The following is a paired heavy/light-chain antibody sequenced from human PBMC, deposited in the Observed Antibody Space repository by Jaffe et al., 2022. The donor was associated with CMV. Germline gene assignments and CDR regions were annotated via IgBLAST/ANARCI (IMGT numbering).Light chain of an antibody. CDR1: QSVSSN. CDR3: QQYNNWPLT. Sequence: EIVMTQSPATLSVSPGERATLSCRASQSVSSNLAWYQQKPGQAPRLLIYGASTRATAVPARFSGSGSGTEFTLTIITLQSEDFALYYCQQYNNWPLTFGGGTRVEIK. V-gene: IGKV3-15*01. J-gene: IGKJ4*01. CDR2: GAS.
Heavy chain of an antibody. J-gene: IGHJ1*01. V-gene: IGHV3-23*01. CDR2: ISFSGDAT. D-gene: IGHD3-16*01. Sequence: EVQLLESGGGLVQPGGSLRLSCAGSGFIFNNYAMSWVRQAPGKGLEWVSAISFSGDATYYPDSVEGRFTISRDNSKNTLYLQMNSLRVEDTAIYYCAKVLLGGSGRYDEFFHLWGRGTLVTVSS. CDR3: AKVLLGGSGRYDEFFHL. CDR1: GFIFNNYA.